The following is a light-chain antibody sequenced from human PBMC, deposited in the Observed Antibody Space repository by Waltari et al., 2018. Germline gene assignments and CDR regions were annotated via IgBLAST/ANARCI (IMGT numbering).Light chain of an antibody. V-gene: IGKV1-5*03. CDR1: QFITTW. Sequence: DIQMTQSPSTLSASVGDRVTITCRASQFITTWLAWYQQKPGRAPKVLIYKASGLERGVPSRFSGSGDGTEFTLTISSLQPDDFATYYCQQYGASFTFGQGTKLEIK. CDR3: QQYGASFT. J-gene: IGKJ2*01. CDR2: KAS.